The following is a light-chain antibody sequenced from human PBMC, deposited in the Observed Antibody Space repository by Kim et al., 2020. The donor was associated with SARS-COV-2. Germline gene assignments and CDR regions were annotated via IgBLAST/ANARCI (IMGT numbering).Light chain of an antibody. CDR3: QQRSNWPRT. Sequence: EIVLTQSPATLSLSPGERATLSCRASQSIRRYLAWYQQKPGQAPRLLVYDASSRATGIPARFSGSGSGTDFTLTISSLEPEDFAVYYCQQRSNWPRTFGQVTKVDIK. CDR1: QSIRRY. V-gene: IGKV3-11*01. CDR2: DAS. J-gene: IGKJ1*01.